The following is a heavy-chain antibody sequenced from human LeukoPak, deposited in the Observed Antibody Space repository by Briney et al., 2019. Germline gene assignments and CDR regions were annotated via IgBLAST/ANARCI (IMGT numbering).Heavy chain of an antibody. CDR2: INHSGST. D-gene: IGHD1-26*01. Sequence: PSETLSLTCAVYGGSFSGYYWSWIRQPPGKGLEWIGEINHSGSTNYNPSLKSRVTISVDTSKNQFSLKLSSVPAADTAVYYCARPPKYSGSYNRAFDIWGQGTMVTVSS. CDR3: ARPPKYSGSYNRAFDI. CDR1: GGSFSGYY. V-gene: IGHV4-34*01. J-gene: IGHJ3*02.